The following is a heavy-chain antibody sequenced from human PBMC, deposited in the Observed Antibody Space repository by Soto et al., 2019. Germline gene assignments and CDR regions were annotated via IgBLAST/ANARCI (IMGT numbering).Heavy chain of an antibody. CDR2: IKKDGSEK. J-gene: IGHJ4*02. CDR3: ATRPPGERYFGVLDF. D-gene: IGHD3-3*01. CDR1: GLTFSNYW. V-gene: IGHV3-7*05. Sequence: PGGSLRLSCGASGLTFSNYWMTWVRQAPGKGLEWVANIKKDGSEKNYVDSVKGRFTISRDNTNNLLSLQMNNLRAEDTGFYYCATRPPGERYFGVLDFWSQGTLVTVSS.